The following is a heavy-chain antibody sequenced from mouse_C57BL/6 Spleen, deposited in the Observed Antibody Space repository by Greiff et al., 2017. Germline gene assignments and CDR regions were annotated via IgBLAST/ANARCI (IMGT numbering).Heavy chain of an antibody. D-gene: IGHD1-1*01. CDR3: ERFITTVVEPLYWDFDV. J-gene: IGHJ1*03. CDR2: INPSNGGT. Sequence: QVQLQQPGPELVKPGASVKLSCKASGYTFTSYWMHWVKQRPGQGLEWIGNINPSNGGTNYNEKFKSKATLTAVKSSRTAYIHLSSLTSVDSSVYYGERFITTVVEPLYWDFDVWGTGTTVTVSS. V-gene: IGHV1-53*01. CDR1: GYTFTSYW.